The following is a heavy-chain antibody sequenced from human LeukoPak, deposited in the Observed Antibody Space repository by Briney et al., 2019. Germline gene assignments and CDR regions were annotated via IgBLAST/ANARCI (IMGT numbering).Heavy chain of an antibody. CDR3: ARDQKHVGATGNKALDY. D-gene: IGHD1-26*01. CDR2: IYSDNT. Sequence: GGSLRLSCTVSGFTVSSNSMSWVRQAPGKGLEWVSFIYSDNTHYSDSVKGRFTISRDNSKNTLYLQMNSLRAEDTAMYYCARDQKHVGATGNKALDYWGQGTLVTVSS. J-gene: IGHJ4*02. CDR1: GFTVSSNS. V-gene: IGHV3-53*01.